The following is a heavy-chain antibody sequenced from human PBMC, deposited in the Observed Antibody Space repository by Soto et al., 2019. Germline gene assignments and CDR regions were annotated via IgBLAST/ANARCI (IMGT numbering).Heavy chain of an antibody. D-gene: IGHD6-25*01. CDR1: GFTFSSYA. CDR2: ISDSGGST. V-gene: IGHV3-23*01. J-gene: IGHJ4*02. CDR3: AKRLRRGGGYFDY. Sequence: EVQLLESGGGLVQPGGSLRLSCAASGFTFSSYAMSWVRQAPGKGLEWVSGISDSGGSTYYADSVKGRFTISRDNSKNTLYLQMNSLRAEDTAVYYCAKRLRRGGGYFDYWGQGTVVTVSS.